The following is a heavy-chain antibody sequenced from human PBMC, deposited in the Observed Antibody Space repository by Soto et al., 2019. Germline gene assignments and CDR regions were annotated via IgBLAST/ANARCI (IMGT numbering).Heavy chain of an antibody. CDR1: GFTFSSYA. V-gene: IGHV3-23*01. CDR2: VPYSGGST. CDR3: EKDLPGEPLPTCFDS. J-gene: IGHJ5*01. Sequence: DVQLLESGGGLVQPGGSLRLSCAASGFTFSSYAMTWVRQAPGRGLEWVSSVPYSGGSTYYADSVKGRFTISRDNSKNTLYQQMNSLRAEDTAVYYCEKDLPGEPLPTCFDSWGQGTLVTVSS.